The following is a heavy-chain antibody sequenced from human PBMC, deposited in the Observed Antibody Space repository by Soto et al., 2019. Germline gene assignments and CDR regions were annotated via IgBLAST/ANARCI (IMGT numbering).Heavy chain of an antibody. Sequence: GGSLRLSCAASGFTFSSYAMSWVRPAPGKGLEWVSAISGSGGSTYYADSVKGRFTISRDNSKNTLYLQMNSLRAEDTAVYYCAKDGYDFWSGPPPSAFDIWGQGTMVTVSS. J-gene: IGHJ3*02. CDR1: GFTFSSYA. V-gene: IGHV3-23*01. CDR2: ISGSGGST. D-gene: IGHD3-3*01. CDR3: AKDGYDFWSGPPPSAFDI.